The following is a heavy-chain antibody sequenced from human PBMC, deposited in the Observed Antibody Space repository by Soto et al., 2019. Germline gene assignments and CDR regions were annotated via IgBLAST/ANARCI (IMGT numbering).Heavy chain of an antibody. J-gene: IGHJ4*02. CDR1: GGSFSGYY. V-gene: IGHV4-34*01. CDR2: INHSGST. CDR3: ARTRGYCINGVCYRY. Sequence: ASETLSLTCAVYGGSFSGYYWSWIRQPPGKGLEWIEEINHSGSTNYNPSLKSRVIISVDTSKNQFSLKVSSVTAADTAVYYCARTRGYCINGVCYRYWGQGTQVTVSS. D-gene: IGHD2-8*01.